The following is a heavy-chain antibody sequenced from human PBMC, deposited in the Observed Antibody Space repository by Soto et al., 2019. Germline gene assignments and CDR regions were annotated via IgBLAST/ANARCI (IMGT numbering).Heavy chain of an antibody. CDR1: GFTLDDYA. V-gene: IGHV3-9*01. CDR3: AKGDEHCSADPCYYSYGMDV. CDR2: ISWNSANI. J-gene: IGHJ6*02. Sequence: EVQLVESGGGLVQPGRSLRLSCVASGFTLDDYAMHWVRQAPGKGLEWVSGISWNSANIGYADSVKGRFTVSRDNAKNSLYLQMDSLRTEDTALYYCAKGDEHCSADPCYYSYGMDVWGQGTTVTVSS. D-gene: IGHD2-15*01.